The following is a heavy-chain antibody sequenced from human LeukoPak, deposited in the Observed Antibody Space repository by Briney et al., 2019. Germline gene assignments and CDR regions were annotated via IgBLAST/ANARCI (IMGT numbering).Heavy chain of an antibody. Sequence: PGGSLRLSCAASGFTFSSYAMSWVRQAPGKGLEWVSGITGSGGSTYYADSVKGRFTISRDNSKNTLYLQMNSLRAEDAALYYCAKAHGGSWYNYFDYWGQGALVTVSS. V-gene: IGHV3-23*01. D-gene: IGHD2-15*01. J-gene: IGHJ4*02. CDR2: ITGSGGST. CDR3: AKAHGGSWYNYFDY. CDR1: GFTFSSYA.